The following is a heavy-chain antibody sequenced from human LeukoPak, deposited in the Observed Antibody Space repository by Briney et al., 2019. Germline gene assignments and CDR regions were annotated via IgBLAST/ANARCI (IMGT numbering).Heavy chain of an antibody. CDR2: NIPIFGTA. Sequence: SVKVSCKASGGTFSSYALSWVRQAPGQGLEWMGGNIPIFGTANYAQKFQGRVTITADKSTSTAYMELSSLRSEDTAVYYCARDHAVSGLDYWGQGTLVTVSS. CDR3: ARDHAVSGLDY. V-gene: IGHV1-69*06. D-gene: IGHD4-17*01. CDR1: GGTFSSYA. J-gene: IGHJ4*02.